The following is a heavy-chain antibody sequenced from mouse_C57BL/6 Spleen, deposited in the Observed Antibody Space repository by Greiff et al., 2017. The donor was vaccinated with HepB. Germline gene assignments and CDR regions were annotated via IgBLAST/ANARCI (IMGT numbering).Heavy chain of an antibody. D-gene: IGHD1-1*01. CDR3: TGGIVNYEADY. CDR1: GYTFTDYE. J-gene: IGHJ2*01. CDR2: IDPETGGT. V-gene: IGHV1-15*01. Sequence: VQLQQSGAELVRPGASVTLSCKASGYTFTDYEMHWVKQTPVHGLEWIGAIDPETGGTAYNQKFKGKAILTADKSSSTAYMELRSLTSEDSAVYYCTGGIVNYEADYWGQGTTLTVSS.